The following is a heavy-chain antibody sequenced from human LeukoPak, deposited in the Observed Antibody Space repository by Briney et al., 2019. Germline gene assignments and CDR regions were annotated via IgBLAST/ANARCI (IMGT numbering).Heavy chain of an antibody. CDR1: GVSISSSNSY. CDR2: IYYSGNT. D-gene: IGHD2-15*01. V-gene: IGHV4-39*02. J-gene: IGHJ4*02. CDR3: ARDGCSGGTCSPYN. Sequence: PSETLSLTCTVSGVSISSSNSYWGWIRQPPGKGLEWIGSIYYSGNTYYNASLKSQVSISIDTSKNQFSLKLSSVTAADTAVYYCARDGCSGGTCSPYNWGQGTLVTVSS.